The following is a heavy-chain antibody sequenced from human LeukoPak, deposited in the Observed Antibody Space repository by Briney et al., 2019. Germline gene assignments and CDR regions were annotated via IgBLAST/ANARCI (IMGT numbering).Heavy chain of an antibody. Sequence: GASVKVSCKASGYTFTSYDINWVRQATGQGLEWMGWMNPNTGNTGYAQKFQGRVTMTRDTSISTAYMELSRLRSDDTAVYYCARVSADYDYVWGSYRPPFDYWGQGTLVTVSS. CDR2: MNPNTGNT. CDR1: GYTFTSYD. D-gene: IGHD3-16*02. J-gene: IGHJ4*02. V-gene: IGHV1-8*01. CDR3: ARVSADYDYVWGSYRPPFDY.